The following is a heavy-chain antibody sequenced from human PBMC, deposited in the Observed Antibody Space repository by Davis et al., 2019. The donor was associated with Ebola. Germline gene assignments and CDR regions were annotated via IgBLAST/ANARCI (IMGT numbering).Heavy chain of an antibody. D-gene: IGHD1-26*01. J-gene: IGHJ4*02. V-gene: IGHV1-18*01. Sequence: ASVKVSCKASGGTFSSYAISWVRQAPGQGLEWMGWISAYNGNTNYAQKLQGRVTMTTDTSTSTAYMELRSLRSDDTAVYYCARGRYSGSYRGAFDYWGQGTLVTVSS. CDR2: ISAYNGNT. CDR1: GGTFSSYA. CDR3: ARGRYSGSYRGAFDY.